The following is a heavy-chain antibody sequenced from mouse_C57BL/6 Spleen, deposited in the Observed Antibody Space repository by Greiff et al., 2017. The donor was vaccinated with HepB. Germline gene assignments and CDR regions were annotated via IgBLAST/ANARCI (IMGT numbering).Heavy chain of an antibody. Sequence: VQLQQSGAELVRPGASVKLSCKASGYTFTDYYINWVKQRPGQGLEWIARIYPGSGNTYYNEKFKGKATLTAEKSSSTAYMQLSSLTSEDSAVYVCARNYGSSFYWYFDVWGTGTTVTVSS. CDR3: ARNYGSSFYWYFDV. CDR1: GYTFTDYY. V-gene: IGHV1-76*01. CDR2: IYPGSGNT. J-gene: IGHJ1*03. D-gene: IGHD1-1*01.